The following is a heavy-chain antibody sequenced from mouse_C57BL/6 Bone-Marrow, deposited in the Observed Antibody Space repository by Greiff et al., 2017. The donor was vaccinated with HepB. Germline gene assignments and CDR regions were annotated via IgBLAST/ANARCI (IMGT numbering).Heavy chain of an antibody. D-gene: IGHD1-1*01. V-gene: IGHV1-50*01. CDR2: IDPSDSYT. J-gene: IGHJ2*01. CDR3: ARLDNGSSDY. Sequence: QVQLQQPGAELVKPGASVKLSCKASGYTFTSYWMQWVKQRPGQGLEWIGEIDPSDSYTNYNQKFKGKATLTVDTTSSTAYMQLSSLTSEDSAVYYCARLDNGSSDYWSRCTTQTVSS. CDR1: GYTFTSYW.